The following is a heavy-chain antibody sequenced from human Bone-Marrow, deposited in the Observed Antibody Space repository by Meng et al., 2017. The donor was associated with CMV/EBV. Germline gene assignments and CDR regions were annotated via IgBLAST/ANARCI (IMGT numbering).Heavy chain of an antibody. CDR2: INKNGYYI. J-gene: IGHJ5*01. CDR3: ARSTNFYGSGSYRNWFDS. V-gene: IGHV3-21*01. Sequence: FTCGTYSMNWVRQAPGKGLEWVSYINKNGYYIFYADSVKGRFTISRDNARNSLFLQMNSLRAEDTAVYYCARSTNFYGSGSYRNWFDSWGQGTLVTVSS. CDR1: FTCGTYS. D-gene: IGHD3-10*01.